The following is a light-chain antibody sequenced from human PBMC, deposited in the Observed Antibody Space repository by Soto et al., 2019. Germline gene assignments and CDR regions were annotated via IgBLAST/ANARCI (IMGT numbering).Light chain of an antibody. Sequence: DIQMTQSPSILSASVGDRVTITCRASQSIRSWLAWYQQKPGKAPKLLIYDAYSLESGVPSRFSGSGSGTEFTLTISSLQPEDFATYYCLQDYNYPRTFGQGTKVDIK. CDR3: LQDYNYPRT. J-gene: IGKJ1*01. CDR1: QSIRSW. V-gene: IGKV1-5*01. CDR2: DAY.